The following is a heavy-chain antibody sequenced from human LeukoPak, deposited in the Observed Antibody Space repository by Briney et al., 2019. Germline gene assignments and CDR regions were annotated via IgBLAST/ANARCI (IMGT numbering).Heavy chain of an antibody. CDR2: IYYSGST. CDR3: ARDRYSYGLFDY. CDR1: GGSISSYY. V-gene: IGHV4-59*01. J-gene: IGHJ4*02. Sequence: PSETLSLTCTVSGGSISSYYWSWIRQPPGKGLEWIGYIYYSGSTNYNPSLKSRVTISVDTSKYQFSLKLSSVTAADTAVYYCARDRYSYGLFDYWGQGTLVTVSS. D-gene: IGHD5-18*01.